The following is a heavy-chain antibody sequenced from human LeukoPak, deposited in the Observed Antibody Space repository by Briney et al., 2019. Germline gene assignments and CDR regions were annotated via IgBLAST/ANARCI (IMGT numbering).Heavy chain of an antibody. CDR2: IYTGGTT. CDR3: ARDKLGTGYSSDFDY. J-gene: IGHJ4*02. V-gene: IGHV3-66*02. Sequence: GGSLRLSCAASGFSVSSNYINWVRQAPGEGLEWVSAIYTGGTTYYADSVKGRFTISRDNSKNTLYLQMNSLRAEDTAVYYCARDKLGTGYSSDFDYWGQGTLVTVSS. D-gene: IGHD6-19*01. CDR1: GFSVSSNY.